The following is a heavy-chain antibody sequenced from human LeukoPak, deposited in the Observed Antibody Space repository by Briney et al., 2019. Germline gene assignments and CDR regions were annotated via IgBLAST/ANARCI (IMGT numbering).Heavy chain of an antibody. CDR3: ARDQFPNYGDYVGEYFQH. V-gene: IGHV3-20*04. CDR2: INWNGGST. J-gene: IGHJ1*01. D-gene: IGHD4-17*01. CDR1: GFTFDDYD. Sequence: GGSLRLSCAASGFTFDDYDMSWVRQAPGKGLEWVSGINWNGGSTGYADSVKGRFTISRDNAKNSLYLQMNSLRAEDTASYYCARDQFPNYGDYVGEYFQHWGQGTLVTVSS.